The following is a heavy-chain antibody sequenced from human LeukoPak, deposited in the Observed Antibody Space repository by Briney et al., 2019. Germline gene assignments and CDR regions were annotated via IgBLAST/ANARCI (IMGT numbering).Heavy chain of an antibody. V-gene: IGHV3-21*01. CDR3: ARKGAGYSGYGIDY. Sequence: PGGCLRLSCAASGFSFSSYGMSWVRQAPGKGLEWVSSISSSSSYIYYADSVKGRFTISRDNAKNSLYLQMNSLRAEDTAVFYCARKGAGYSGYGIDYWGQGTLVTVSS. CDR2: ISSSSSYI. CDR1: GFSFSSYG. J-gene: IGHJ4*02. D-gene: IGHD5-12*01.